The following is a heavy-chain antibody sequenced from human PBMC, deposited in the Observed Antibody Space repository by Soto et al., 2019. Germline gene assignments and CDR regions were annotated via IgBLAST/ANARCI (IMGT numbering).Heavy chain of an antibody. CDR3: ASIAAPGTTHFDF. V-gene: IGHV4-39*01. CDR1: GGSLGSSSYY. Sequence: SETLSLTCTVSGGSLGSSSYYWGWIRQSPGKGLEWIGNIYYSGNTFYNPSLKSRVTISVDTSKNQFYLRLSSVTAADTAIFYCASIAAPGTTHFDFWGQGTLVTVSS. CDR2: IYYSGNT. D-gene: IGHD6-13*01. J-gene: IGHJ4*02.